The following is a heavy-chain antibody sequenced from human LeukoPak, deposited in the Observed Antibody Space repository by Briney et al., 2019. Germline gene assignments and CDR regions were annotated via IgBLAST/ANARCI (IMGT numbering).Heavy chain of an antibody. CDR2: ISAYNGNT. CDR1: GYTFTSYG. Sequence: ASVKVSCKASGYTFTSYGISWVGQAPGQGREWMGWISAYNGNTNYAQKLQGRVTMTTDTSTSTAYMELRSLRSDDTAVYYCARDPSVDTAIGFDYWGQGTLVTVSS. CDR3: ARDPSVDTAIGFDY. V-gene: IGHV1-18*04. J-gene: IGHJ4*02. D-gene: IGHD5-18*01.